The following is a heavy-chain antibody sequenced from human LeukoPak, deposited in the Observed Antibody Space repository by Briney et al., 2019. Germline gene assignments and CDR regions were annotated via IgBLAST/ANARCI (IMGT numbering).Heavy chain of an antibody. J-gene: IGHJ6*02. Sequence: GGSLRLSCAASGFTFSDYYMSWLRQAPGKGLEWVSYISSSGSTIYYADSVSGRFTISRDNAKNSLYLKMNSLRAEDTAVYYCARSRYYYYGMDVWGQGTTVTVSS. V-gene: IGHV3-11*01. CDR3: ARSRYYYYGMDV. CDR2: ISSSGSTI. CDR1: GFTFSDYY.